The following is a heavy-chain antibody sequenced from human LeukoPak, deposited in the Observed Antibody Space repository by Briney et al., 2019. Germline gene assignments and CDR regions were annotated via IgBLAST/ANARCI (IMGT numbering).Heavy chain of an antibody. J-gene: IGHJ2*01. D-gene: IGHD3-10*01. CDR2: INHSGST. V-gene: IGHV4-34*01. CDR1: GGSFSGYY. Sequence: PSETLSLTCAVYGGSFSGYYWSWIRQPPGKGLEWIGEINHSGSTNYNPSLKSRVTISVDTSKNQFSLKLSSVTAADTAVYYCARGVLLWFGEFYWYFDLWGRGTLVTVSS. CDR3: ARGVLLWFGEFYWYFDL.